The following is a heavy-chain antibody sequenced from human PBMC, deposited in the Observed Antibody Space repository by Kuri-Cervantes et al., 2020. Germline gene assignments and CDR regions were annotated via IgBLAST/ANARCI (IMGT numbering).Heavy chain of an antibody. CDR3: AHRLGYCSSTSCYYYFDY. CDR2: IYWNDDK. D-gene: IGHD2-2*01. Sequence: SGPTLVKPTQTLTLTCTLSGFSLSTSGVGVGWIRQPPGKALEWLALIYWNDDKRYSPSLKSRLTITKDTSKNQVVLTMTNMDPVDTATYYCAHRLGYCSSTSCYYYFDYWGQGTLVTVSS. CDR1: GFSLSTSGVG. V-gene: IGHV2-5*01. J-gene: IGHJ4*02.